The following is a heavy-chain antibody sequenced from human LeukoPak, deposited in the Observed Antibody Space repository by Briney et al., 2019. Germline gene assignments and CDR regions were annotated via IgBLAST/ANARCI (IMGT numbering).Heavy chain of an antibody. Sequence: PSETLSLTCTVSSGSISSITYFWDWIRQPPGKGLEWIGSIYYSGSTYYNPSLKSRVTTSVDTSKNQFSLKLSSVTAADTAVYYCVRREYGSDFNTFDIWGQGTVVTVSS. J-gene: IGHJ3*02. D-gene: IGHD3-10*01. CDR2: IYYSGST. V-gene: IGHV4-39*01. CDR3: VRREYGSDFNTFDI. CDR1: SGSISSITYF.